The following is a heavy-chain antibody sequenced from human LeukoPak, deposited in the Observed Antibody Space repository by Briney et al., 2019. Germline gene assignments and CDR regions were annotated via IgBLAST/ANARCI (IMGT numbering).Heavy chain of an antibody. Sequence: SETLSLTCTVSGYSISSDYYWGWIRQAPGKGLEWIASIYHSGSTFYNPSLKSRVTISIDTSKNQFSLKLSSVTAADTAVYYCASVTYGDYDSVQYYFGYWGQGTLVTVSS. CDR1: GYSISSDYY. D-gene: IGHD4-17*01. CDR3: ASVTYGDYDSVQYYFGY. CDR2: IYHSGST. V-gene: IGHV4-38-2*02. J-gene: IGHJ4*02.